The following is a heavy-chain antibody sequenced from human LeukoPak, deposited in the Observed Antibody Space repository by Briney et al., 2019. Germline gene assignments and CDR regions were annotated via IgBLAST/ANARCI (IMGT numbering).Heavy chain of an antibody. D-gene: IGHD2-2*01. V-gene: IGHV4-4*02. CDR2: IYHSGST. CDR3: VREDIVVVSAANY. Sequence: PSGTLSLTCVVSGGSISSSNWWSWVRQPPGKGLEWIGEIYHSGSTNYNPSLKSRVTISVDKSKNQFSLMLSSVTAADTAVYYCVREDIVVVSAANYWGQGTLVTVSS. J-gene: IGHJ4*02. CDR1: GGSISSSNW.